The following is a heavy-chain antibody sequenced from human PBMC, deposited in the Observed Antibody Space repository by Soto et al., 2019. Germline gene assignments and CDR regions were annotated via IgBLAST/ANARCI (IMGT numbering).Heavy chain of an antibody. Sequence: ESGGGVVQPGRSLRLSCAASGFTFSSYGMHWVRQAPGKGLEWVAVISYDGSNKYYADSVKGRFTISRDNSKNTLYLQMNSLRAEDTAVYYCAKGPYCSSTSCYTAVAVALDYWGQGTLVTVSS. CDR1: GFTFSSYG. J-gene: IGHJ4*02. CDR3: AKGPYCSSTSCYTAVAVALDY. CDR2: ISYDGSNK. D-gene: IGHD2-2*02. V-gene: IGHV3-30*18.